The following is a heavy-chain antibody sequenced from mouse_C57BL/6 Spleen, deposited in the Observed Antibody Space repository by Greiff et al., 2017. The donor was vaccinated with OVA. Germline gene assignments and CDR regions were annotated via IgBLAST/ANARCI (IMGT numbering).Heavy chain of an antibody. D-gene: IGHD3-2*02. Sequence: ESGPGLVKPSQSLSLTCSVTGYSITSGYYWNWIRQFPGNKLEWMGYISYDGSNNYNPSLKNRISITRDTSKNQFFLKLNSVTTEDTATYYCARGSSGYPYWGQGTLVTVSA. CDR3: ARGSSGYPY. J-gene: IGHJ3*01. CDR2: ISYDGSN. V-gene: IGHV3-6*01. CDR1: GYSITSGYY.